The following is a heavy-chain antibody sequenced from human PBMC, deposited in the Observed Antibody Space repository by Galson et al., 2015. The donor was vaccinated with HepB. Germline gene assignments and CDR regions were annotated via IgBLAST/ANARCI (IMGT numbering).Heavy chain of an antibody. CDR2: ISGRGGST. CDR1: GFTFSSYA. Sequence: SLRLSCAASGFTFSSYAMSWVRQAPGKGLEWVSAISGRGGSTYYADSVKGRFTIPRDNSKNTLFLQMNSLRDEDTAVYYCAKDQVASVILGAMTFDYWGQGNLVTVSS. CDR3: AKDQVASVILGAMTFDY. J-gene: IGHJ4*02. V-gene: IGHV3-23*01. D-gene: IGHD1-26*01.